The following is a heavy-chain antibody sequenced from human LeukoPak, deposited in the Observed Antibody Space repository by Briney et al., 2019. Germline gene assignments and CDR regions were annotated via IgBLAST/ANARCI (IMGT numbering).Heavy chain of an antibody. D-gene: IGHD2-2*01. CDR1: GFTFSSYS. CDR3: ARDLGYCSSTSCSDAFDI. V-gene: IGHV3-21*04. Sequence: GGSLRLSCAASGFTFSSYSMNWVRRAPGKGLEWVSSISSSSSYIYYADSVKGRFTISRDNAKNSLYLQMNSLRAEDTAVYYCARDLGYCSSTSCSDAFDIWGQGRMVTVSS. J-gene: IGHJ3*02. CDR2: ISSSSSYI.